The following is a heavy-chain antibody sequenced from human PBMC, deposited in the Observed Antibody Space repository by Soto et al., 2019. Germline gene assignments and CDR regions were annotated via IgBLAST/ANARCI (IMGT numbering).Heavy chain of an antibody. D-gene: IGHD3-3*01. CDR3: ARLTTYDFWSGYHDAFDI. CDR2: IYYSGST. Sequence: SETLSLTCTVSGGSVSSYYWSWIRQPPGKGLEWIGYIYYSGSTNYNPSLKSRVTISVDTSKNQFSLKLSSVTAADTAVYYCARLTTYDFWSGYHDAFDIWGQGTMVTVSS. V-gene: IGHV4-59*08. J-gene: IGHJ3*02. CDR1: GGSVSSYY.